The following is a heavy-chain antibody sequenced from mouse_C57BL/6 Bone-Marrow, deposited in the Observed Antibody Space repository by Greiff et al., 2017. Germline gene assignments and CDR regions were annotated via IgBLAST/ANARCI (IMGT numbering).Heavy chain of an antibody. V-gene: IGHV5-12*01. CDR1: GFTFSDYY. D-gene: IGHD2-4*01. CDR3: ARHDYDTTDFDY. J-gene: IGHJ2*01. CDR2: ISNGGGSP. Sequence: EVQRVASGGGLVQPGGSLKLSCAASGFTFSDYYMYWVRQTPEKRLEWVAYISNGGGSPYYPDTVKGRFTISRDNAKNTLYLQMSRLKSEDTAMYYCARHDYDTTDFDYWGQGTTLTVSS.